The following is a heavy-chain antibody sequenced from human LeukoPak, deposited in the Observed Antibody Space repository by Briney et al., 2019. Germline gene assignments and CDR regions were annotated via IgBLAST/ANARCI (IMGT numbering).Heavy chain of an antibody. CDR2: IYYSGST. CDR1: GGSISSGGYY. J-gene: IGHJ6*02. Sequence: SETLSLTCTVSGGSISSGGYYWSWVRQHPEKGLEWIGYIYYSGSTYYNPSLKSRVTISVDTSKNQFSLKLSSVTAADTAVYYCARVHYYGSGSYSTYYYYYGMDVWGQGTTVTVSS. D-gene: IGHD3-10*01. V-gene: IGHV4-31*03. CDR3: ARVHYYGSGSYSTYYYYYGMDV.